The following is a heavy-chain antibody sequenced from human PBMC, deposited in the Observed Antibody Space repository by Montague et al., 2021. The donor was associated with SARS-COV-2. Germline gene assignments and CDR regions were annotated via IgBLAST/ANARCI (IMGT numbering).Heavy chain of an antibody. J-gene: IGHJ5*02. V-gene: IGHV3-21*01. CDR2: ISSSSSYI. Sequence: SLRLSCAASGFTFSSYSMNWVRQAPGKGLEWVSSISSSSSYIYYADSVKGRFTISRDNAKNSLYLQMNSLRAEDTAVYYCARDWYSSSGWFDLWGQGTLVTVSS. D-gene: IGHD6-6*01. CDR1: GFTFSSYS. CDR3: ARDWYSSSGWFDL.